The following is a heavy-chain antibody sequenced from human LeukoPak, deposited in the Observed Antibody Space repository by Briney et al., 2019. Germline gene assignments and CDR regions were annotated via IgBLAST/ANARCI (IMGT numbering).Heavy chain of an antibody. CDR3: ARASPCSGGSCYSGYFDC. J-gene: IGHJ4*02. CDR1: GFTFSSNG. Sequence: GGSLRLSCVVSGFTFSSNGMSWVRQAPGKGLEWVSAISGSGGTTAYADSVKGRFTISSDNSKNTLYLQMNSLRAEDTAGYYCARASPCSGGSCYSGYFDCWGQGTLVTVSS. V-gene: IGHV3-23*01. D-gene: IGHD2-15*01. CDR2: ISGSGGTT.